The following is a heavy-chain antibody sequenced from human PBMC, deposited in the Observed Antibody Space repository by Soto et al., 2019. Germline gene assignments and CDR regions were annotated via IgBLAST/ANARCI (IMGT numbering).Heavy chain of an antibody. Sequence: GGSLRLSCAASGFTFNHYVMHWVRQAPGKGLEWVAVVSYDGLNTDYADSVKGRFTISRDNSDKTVHLQMDSLRPDDTGVYYCAKAQTVFRVTIDTGDFNEWGRGTEVTVSS. V-gene: IGHV3-30-3*01. CDR2: VSYDGLNT. CDR1: GFTFNHYV. D-gene: IGHD2-8*02. J-gene: IGHJ3*01. CDR3: AKAQTVFRVTIDTGDFNE.